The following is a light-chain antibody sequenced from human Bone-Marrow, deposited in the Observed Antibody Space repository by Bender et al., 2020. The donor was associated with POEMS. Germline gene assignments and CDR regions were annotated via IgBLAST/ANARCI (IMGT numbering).Light chain of an antibody. Sequence: QSALTQPPSASGSPGQSVAISCTGTSSDVGAYNYVSWYQQHPGKAPKLMIYEVIRRPSGVPDRFSGSKSGNTASLTVSGLQAEDEADYYCSAYGGRNNLIFGGGTELTVL. J-gene: IGLJ2*01. CDR1: SSDVGAYNY. CDR2: EVI. CDR3: SAYGGRNNLI. V-gene: IGLV2-8*01.